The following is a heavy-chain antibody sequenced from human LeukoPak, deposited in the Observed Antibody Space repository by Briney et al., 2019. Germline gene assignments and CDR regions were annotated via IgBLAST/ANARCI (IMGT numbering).Heavy chain of an antibody. CDR2: ISSSSNTT. J-gene: IGHJ3*02. V-gene: IGHV3-48*01. CDR3: AKGLGDFGRTGAFDI. CDR1: GFTFSTYR. Sequence: PGGSLRLSCAASGFTFSTYRMNWVRQAPGKGLEWVSYISSSSNTTHSAESVKDRFIISRDNSRNTLYLQMSSLTADDAAVYYCAKGLGDFGRTGAFDIWGQGTMVTVSS. D-gene: IGHD2-21*02.